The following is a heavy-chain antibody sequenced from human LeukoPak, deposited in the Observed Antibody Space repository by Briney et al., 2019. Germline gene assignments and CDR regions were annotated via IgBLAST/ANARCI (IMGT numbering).Heavy chain of an antibody. Sequence: PGGSLRLSCAASGFTFSSYSMNWVRQAPGKGLEWVSYISSSSSTIYYADSVKGRFTISRDNAKNSLYLQMNSLRAEDTAVYYCARGGSGSYYTNDYWGQGTLVTVSS. CDR2: ISSSSSTI. J-gene: IGHJ4*02. CDR3: ARGGSGSYYTNDY. V-gene: IGHV3-48*01. D-gene: IGHD3-10*01. CDR1: GFTFSSYS.